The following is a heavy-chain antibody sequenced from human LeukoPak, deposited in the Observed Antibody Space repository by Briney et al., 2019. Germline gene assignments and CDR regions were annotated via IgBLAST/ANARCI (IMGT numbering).Heavy chain of an antibody. D-gene: IGHD2-21*01. CDR3: ATGCGGDCAQNWFDP. J-gene: IGHJ5*02. CDR1: GYTLTELS. V-gene: IGHV1-24*01. CDR2: FDPEDGET. Sequence: ASVKVSCKVSGYTLTELSMHWVRQAPGKGLEWMGGFDPEDGETIYAQKFQGRVTMTEDTSTDTAYMELSSLRSEDTAVYYCATGCGGDCAQNWFDPWGQGTLVTVSS.